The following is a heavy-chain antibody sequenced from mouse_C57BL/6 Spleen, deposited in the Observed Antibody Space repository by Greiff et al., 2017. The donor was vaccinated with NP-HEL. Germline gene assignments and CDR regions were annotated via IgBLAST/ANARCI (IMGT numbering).Heavy chain of an antibody. J-gene: IGHJ1*03. CDR3: ARSGTVDWYFDV. CDR1: GYTFTSYW. D-gene: IGHD1-1*01. CDR2: IDPSDSYT. Sequence: QVHVKQPGAELVKPGASVKLSCKASGYTFTSYWMQWVKQRPGQGLEWIGEIDPSDSYTNYNQKFKGKATLTVDTSSSTAYMQLSSLTSEDSAVYYCARSGTVDWYFDVWGTGTTVTVSS. V-gene: IGHV1-50*01.